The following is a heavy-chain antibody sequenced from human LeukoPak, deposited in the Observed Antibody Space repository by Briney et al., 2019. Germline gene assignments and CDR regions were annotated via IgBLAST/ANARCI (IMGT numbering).Heavy chain of an antibody. D-gene: IGHD5-18*01. CDR1: GFTFSSYW. V-gene: IGHV3-74*01. CDR3: ARDTARRFDY. J-gene: IGHJ4*02. Sequence: GGSLRLSCAVSGFTFSSYWMHWVRQAPGKGLVWVSRIDRDGSRINYADSVKGRFTISRDNSKNTLYLQMNSLRAEDTAVYYCARDTARRFDYWGQGTLVTVSS. CDR2: IDRDGSRI.